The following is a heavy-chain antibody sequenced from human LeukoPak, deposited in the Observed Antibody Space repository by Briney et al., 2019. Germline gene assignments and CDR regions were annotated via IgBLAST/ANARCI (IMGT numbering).Heavy chain of an antibody. V-gene: IGHV4-59*01. CDR3: ARAGPRRDGYNGDY. Sequence: SETLSLTCTVSSGSIISYYWSWIRQPPGKGLEWIGYIYYTGITYYNPSLKSRVTISVDTSKNQFSLKLSSVTAADTAVYYWARAGPRRDGYNGDYWGQGTLVTVSS. J-gene: IGHJ4*02. D-gene: IGHD5-24*01. CDR2: IYYTGIT. CDR1: SGSIISYY.